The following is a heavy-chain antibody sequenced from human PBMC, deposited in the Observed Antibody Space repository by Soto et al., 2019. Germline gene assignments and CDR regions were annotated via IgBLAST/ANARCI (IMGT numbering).Heavy chain of an antibody. V-gene: IGHV4-59*01. D-gene: IGHD6-13*01. CDR1: GDSISNYY. Sequence: SETLSLTCTVSGDSISNYYWSWIRQPPGKGLEWIGYIHYSGTTNYNPSLGSRVTISVDTSKNQFSLKVSSVTAADTGVYYCARTYSSSWSPFDYWGQGTQVTVSS. CDR3: ARTYSSSWSPFDY. CDR2: IHYSGTT. J-gene: IGHJ4*02.